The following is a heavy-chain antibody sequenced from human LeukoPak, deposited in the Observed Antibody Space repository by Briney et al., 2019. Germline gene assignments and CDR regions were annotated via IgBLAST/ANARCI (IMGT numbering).Heavy chain of an antibody. D-gene: IGHD3-22*01. CDR1: GGTFSSYA. V-gene: IGHV1-69*13. CDR2: IIPIFGTA. Sequence: SVTVSCKASGGTFSSYAISWVRQAPGQGLEWMGGIIPIFGTANYAQKFQGRVTITADESTSIAYMELSSLRSEDTAVYYCARSNYDSSGTFDYWGQGTLVTVSS. J-gene: IGHJ4*02. CDR3: ARSNYDSSGTFDY.